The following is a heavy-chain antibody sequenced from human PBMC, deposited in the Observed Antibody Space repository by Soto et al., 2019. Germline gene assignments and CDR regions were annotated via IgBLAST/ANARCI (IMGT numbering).Heavy chain of an antibody. CDR1: GFTFSNYG. Sequence: PGGSLRLSCAASGFTFSNYGMHWVRQAPGKGLEWVALIWSDGSNKYYADSVKGRFTISRDNSKNTLYLQMNSLRAEDTAVYYCARDSGYSSGHAFEYWGQGTLVTVSS. D-gene: IGHD6-19*01. CDR3: ARDSGYSSGHAFEY. V-gene: IGHV3-33*01. J-gene: IGHJ4*02. CDR2: IWSDGSNK.